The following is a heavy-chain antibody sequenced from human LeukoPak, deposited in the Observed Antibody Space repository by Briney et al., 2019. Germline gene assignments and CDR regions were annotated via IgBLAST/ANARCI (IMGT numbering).Heavy chain of an antibody. CDR1: GGSISSGDYY. V-gene: IGHV4-30-4*08. CDR3: ARKFDTYYFDY. Sequence: SQTQSLTCTVSGGSISSGDYYWSWIRQPPGKGLEWIGYIYYSGSTYYNPSLKSRVTISVDTSKNQFSLKLSSVTAADTAVYYCARKFDTYYFDYWGQGTLVTVSS. D-gene: IGHD3-10*01. CDR2: IYYSGST. J-gene: IGHJ4*02.